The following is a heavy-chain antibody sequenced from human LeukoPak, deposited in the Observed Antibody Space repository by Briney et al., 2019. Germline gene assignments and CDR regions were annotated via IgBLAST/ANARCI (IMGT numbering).Heavy chain of an antibody. CDR2: IYTSGST. Sequence: SETLSLTCAVYGGSISSGSYYWSWIRQPAGKGLEWIGRIYTSGSTNYNSSLKSRVTISVDTSKNQFSLKLNSVTAADTAVYYCARAYCSSISCFAAFDYWGQGTLVTVSS. V-gene: IGHV4-61*02. CDR3: ARAYCSSISCFAAFDY. J-gene: IGHJ4*02. CDR1: GGSISSGSYY. D-gene: IGHD2-2*01.